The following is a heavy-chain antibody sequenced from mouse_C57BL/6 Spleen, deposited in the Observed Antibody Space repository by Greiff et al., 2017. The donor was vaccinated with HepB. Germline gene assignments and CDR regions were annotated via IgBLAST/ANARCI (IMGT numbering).Heavy chain of an antibody. D-gene: IGHD3-2*02. V-gene: IGHV1-69*01. J-gene: IGHJ3*01. CDR2: IDPSDSYT. CDR1: GYTFTSYW. CDR3: ARGSAQGVAY. Sequence: VQLQQPGAELVMPGASVKLSCKASGYTFTSYWMHWVKQRPGQGLEWIGEIDPSDSYTNYNQKFKGKSTLTVDKSSSTAYMQLSSLTSEDSAVYYCARGSAQGVAYWGQGTLVTVSA.